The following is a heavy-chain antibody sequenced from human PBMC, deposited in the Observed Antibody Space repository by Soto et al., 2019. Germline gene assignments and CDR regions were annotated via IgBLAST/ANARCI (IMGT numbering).Heavy chain of an antibody. CDR1: GGSISSYY. D-gene: IGHD3-10*01. J-gene: IGHJ4*02. CDR2: IYYSGST. V-gene: IGHV4-59*01. CDR3: ASITMVRGRNTFDY. Sequence: TLSLTCTVSGGSISSYYWSWIRQPPGKGLEWIGYIYYSGSTNYNPSLKSRVTISVDTSKNQFSLKLSSVTAADTAVYYCASITMVRGRNTFDYWGQGTLVTVSS.